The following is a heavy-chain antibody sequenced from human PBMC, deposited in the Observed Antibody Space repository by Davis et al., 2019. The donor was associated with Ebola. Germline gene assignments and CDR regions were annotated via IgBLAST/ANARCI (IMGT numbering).Heavy chain of an antibody. J-gene: IGHJ3*02. V-gene: IGHV3-30*02. D-gene: IGHD3-3*01. CDR2: MRYDGSDK. Sequence: GESLKISCAASGFTFSSHGMHWVRQAPGKGLEWVAVMRYDGSDKFYVDSVKGRFMISRDNSKNTLYLQINSLRVEDTAVYYCAKDFWSGYYGLGAFDIWGQGTMVTVSS. CDR3: AKDFWSGYYGLGAFDI. CDR1: GFTFSSHG.